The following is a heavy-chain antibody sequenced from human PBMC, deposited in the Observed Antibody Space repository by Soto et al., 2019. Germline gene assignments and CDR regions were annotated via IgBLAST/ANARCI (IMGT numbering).Heavy chain of an antibody. CDR2: ISSSSSYI. V-gene: IGHV3-21*01. D-gene: IGHD2-2*01. Sequence: EVQLVESGGGLVKPGGSLRLSCAASGFTFSSYSMNWVRQAPGKGLEWVSSISSSSSYIYYADSVKGRFTISRDSAKNSLYLQMNSLRAEDTAVYYCARRYCSSTSCYAFDYWGQGTLVTVSS. CDR3: ARRYCSSTSCYAFDY. CDR1: GFTFSSYS. J-gene: IGHJ4*02.